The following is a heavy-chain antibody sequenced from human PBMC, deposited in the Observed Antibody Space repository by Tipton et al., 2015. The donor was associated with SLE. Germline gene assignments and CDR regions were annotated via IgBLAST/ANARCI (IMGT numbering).Heavy chain of an antibody. V-gene: IGHV4-39*01. J-gene: IGHJ3*02. CDR3: ARHLPIAAADPRDAFDI. Sequence: LRLSCAVYGGSISSSSYYWSWIRQPPGKGLEWIGSIYYSGSTYYNPSLKSRVTISVDTSKNQFSLKLSSVTAADTAVYYCARHLPIAAADPRDAFDIWGQGTMVTVSS. D-gene: IGHD6-13*01. CDR1: GGSISSSSYY. CDR2: IYYSGST.